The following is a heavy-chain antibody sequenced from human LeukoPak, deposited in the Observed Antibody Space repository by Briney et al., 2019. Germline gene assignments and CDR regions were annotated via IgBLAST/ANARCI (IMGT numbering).Heavy chain of an antibody. V-gene: IGHV3-21*04. J-gene: IGHJ4*02. Sequence: PVKGRFTMSRDNAKNSLYLQMNSLRAEDTAVYYCAKEGGASGYYDYFDYWGQGTLVTVSS. D-gene: IGHD3-22*01. CDR3: AKEGGASGYYDYFDY.